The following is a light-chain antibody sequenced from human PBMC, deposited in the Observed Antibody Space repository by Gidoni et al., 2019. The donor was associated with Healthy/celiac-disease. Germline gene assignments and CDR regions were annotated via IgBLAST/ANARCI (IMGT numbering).Light chain of an antibody. CDR2: CAS. J-gene: IGKJ1*01. Sequence: EIVMTRSPATLSVSPGERATLSCSASQSFSSNLAWYQQKTGQAPRLLIYCASSRPTCIPATFSGSGSGREYTITISSMQSEDFVVYYCQQYTHWPRSTFGQGTKVEIK. V-gene: IGKV3-15*01. CDR1: QSFSSN. CDR3: QQYTHWPRST.